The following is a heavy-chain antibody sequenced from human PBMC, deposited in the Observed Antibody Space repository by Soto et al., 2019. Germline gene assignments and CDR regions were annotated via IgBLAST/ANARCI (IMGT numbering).Heavy chain of an antibody. Sequence: PSETLSLTCAVYGGSFSGYYWSWIRQPPGKGLEWIGEINHSGSTNYNPSLKSRVTISVDTSKNQFSLKLSSVTAADTAVYYCARGGGIVDYWGQGTLVTVSS. CDR1: GGSFSGYY. CDR3: ARGGGIVDY. CDR2: INHSGST. J-gene: IGHJ4*02. V-gene: IGHV4-34*01. D-gene: IGHD1-26*01.